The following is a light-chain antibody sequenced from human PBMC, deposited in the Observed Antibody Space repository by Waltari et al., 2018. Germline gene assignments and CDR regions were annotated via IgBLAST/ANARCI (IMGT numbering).Light chain of an antibody. CDR2: DTN. J-gene: IGLJ3*02. V-gene: IGLV8-61*01. Sequence: QTVVTHEPPLSVAPGGTGTPTCGLSTGPVSTTYYTTWYQQAPGQAPRTLIFDTNPRSSGVPDRFSGSILDNKAALTITGAQSDDESDYYCVLSMRSGIWVFGGGTKLTVL. CDR1: TGPVSTTYY. CDR3: VLSMRSGIWV.